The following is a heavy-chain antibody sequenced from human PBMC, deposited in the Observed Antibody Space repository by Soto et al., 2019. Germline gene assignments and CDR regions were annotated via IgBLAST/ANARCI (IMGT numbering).Heavy chain of an antibody. D-gene: IGHD3-10*01. CDR3: ARGETKRWPEGTHDY. J-gene: IGHJ4*02. CDR1: GGSISSGGYY. V-gene: IGHV4-31*03. Sequence: QVQLQESGPGLVKPSQTLSLTCTVSGGSISSGGYYWSWIRQHPGKGLEWIGYIYYSGSTYYNPSFDSRVTISVDTSKNQFSLKLSSVTAADTAVYYCARGETKRWPEGTHDYWGQGTLVTVSS. CDR2: IYYSGST.